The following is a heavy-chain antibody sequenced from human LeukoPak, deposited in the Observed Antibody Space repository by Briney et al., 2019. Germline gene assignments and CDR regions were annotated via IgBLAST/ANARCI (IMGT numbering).Heavy chain of an antibody. Sequence: PSETLSLTCTVSGDSISSYYWSWIRQPAGKGLEWIGRMYISGSTNYNPSLKSRVTMSVDTSKNQFSLKLSSVTAADTAIYYCARDPYSSNWFDPWGQGTLVTVSS. CDR1: GDSISSYY. CDR3: ARDPYSSNWFDP. J-gene: IGHJ5*02. V-gene: IGHV4-4*07. D-gene: IGHD4-11*01. CDR2: MYISGST.